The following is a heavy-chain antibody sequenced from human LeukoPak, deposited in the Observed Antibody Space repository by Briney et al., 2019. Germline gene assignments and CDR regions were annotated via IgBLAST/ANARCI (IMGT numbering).Heavy chain of an antibody. Sequence: GGSLRLSCAASGFTFSSYAMSWVRQAPGKGLEWVSAISGSGGSTYYADSVKGRFTISRDNSKNTLYLQMNSLRAEDTAVYYCAKFKGRDGYNQDDAFDIWGQGTMVTVSS. CDR1: GFTFSSYA. J-gene: IGHJ3*02. CDR2: ISGSGGST. V-gene: IGHV3-23*01. D-gene: IGHD5-24*01. CDR3: AKFKGRDGYNQDDAFDI.